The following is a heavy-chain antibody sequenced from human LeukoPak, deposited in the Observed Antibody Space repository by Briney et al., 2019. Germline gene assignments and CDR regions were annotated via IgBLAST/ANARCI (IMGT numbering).Heavy chain of an antibody. CDR1: GGTFSSYA. D-gene: IGHD3-22*01. Sequence: SVKVSCKASGGTFSSYAISWVRQAPGQGLEWMGRIIPILGIANYAQKFQGRVTITADKSTSTAYMELSSLRSEDTAVYYCARDPPIDSSGFFDYWGQGTLVTVSS. V-gene: IGHV1-69*04. CDR3: ARDPPIDSSGFFDY. CDR2: IIPILGIA. J-gene: IGHJ4*02.